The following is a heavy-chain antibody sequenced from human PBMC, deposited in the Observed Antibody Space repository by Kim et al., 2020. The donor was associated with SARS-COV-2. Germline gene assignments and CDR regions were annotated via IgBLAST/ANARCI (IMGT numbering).Heavy chain of an antibody. Sequence: NYANHLQARLTIARDNSKTALYQEMNSLGAEDTAVYDCARDRGLGGGMDVWGQGTTVTVSS. D-gene: IGHD3-10*01. V-gene: IGHV3-33*01. J-gene: IGHJ6*02. CDR3: ARDRGLGGGMDV.